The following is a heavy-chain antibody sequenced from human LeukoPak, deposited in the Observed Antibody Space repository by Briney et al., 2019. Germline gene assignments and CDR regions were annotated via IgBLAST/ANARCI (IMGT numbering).Heavy chain of an antibody. V-gene: IGHV4-38-2*02. J-gene: IGHJ6*02. CDR1: GYSISSGFY. Sequence: SETLSLTCSVSGYSISSGFYWGWSRQPPGKGLEWIGSIYSSGRTYYNPSLKSRVTISVDTSKNQFSLKLSSVTAADTAVYYCAREHRGSYYYYGMDVWGQGTTVTVSS. CDR2: IYSSGRT. D-gene: IGHD3-16*01. CDR3: AREHRGSYYYYGMDV.